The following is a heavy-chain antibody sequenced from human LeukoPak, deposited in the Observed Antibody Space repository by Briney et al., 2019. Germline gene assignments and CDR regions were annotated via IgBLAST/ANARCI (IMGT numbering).Heavy chain of an antibody. D-gene: IGHD6-19*01. V-gene: IGHV3-30*04. J-gene: IGHJ4*02. Sequence: PGRSLRLSCAASGFTFSSYAMHWVRQAPGKGLEWVAVISYDGSNKYYADSVKGRFTISRDNSKNTLYLQMNSLRAEDTAVYYCAKDSGSSGWKMYYFDYWGQGTLVTVSS. CDR2: ISYDGSNK. CDR3: AKDSGSSGWKMYYFDY. CDR1: GFTFSSYA.